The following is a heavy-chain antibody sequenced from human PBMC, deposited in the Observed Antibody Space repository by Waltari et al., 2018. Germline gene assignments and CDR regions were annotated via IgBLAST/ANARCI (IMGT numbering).Heavy chain of an antibody. CDR3: VRGEFDFWSGYYTMGDVDY. Sequence: QIQLVQSGPEVKKPGASVKVSCKTSGYTFTKFGISWVRQAPEQGLEWMGWGNTGNANANSGMRLQDRLRLTRDTSTNTVYMELRSLTYDDTAVYFCVRGEFDFWSGYYTMGDVDYWGQGTLVTVSS. V-gene: IGHV1-18*04. J-gene: IGHJ4*02. D-gene: IGHD3-3*01. CDR1: GYTFTKFG. CDR2: GNTGNANA.